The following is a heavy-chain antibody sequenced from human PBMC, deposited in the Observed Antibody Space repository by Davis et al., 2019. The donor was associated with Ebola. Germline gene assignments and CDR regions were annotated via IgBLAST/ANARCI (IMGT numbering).Heavy chain of an antibody. Sequence: AASVKVSCKASGGTFSSYAISWVRQAPGQGLEWMGRIIPILGIANYAQKFQGRVTITADKSTSTAYMELSSLRSEDTAVYYCARESNAGTGGDYWGQGTLVTVSS. J-gene: IGHJ4*02. CDR2: IIPILGIA. D-gene: IGHD6-13*01. CDR1: GGTFSSYA. V-gene: IGHV1-69*04. CDR3: ARESNAGTGGDY.